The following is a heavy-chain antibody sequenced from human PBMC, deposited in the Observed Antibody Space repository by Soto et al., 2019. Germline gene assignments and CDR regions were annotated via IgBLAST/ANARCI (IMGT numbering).Heavy chain of an antibody. CDR1: GGSISSYY. D-gene: IGHD6-13*01. J-gene: IGHJ6*02. Sequence: SETLSLTCTVSGGSISSYYWSWIRQPPGKGLEWIGYIYYSGSTNYNPSLKSRVTISVDTSKNQFSLKLSSVTAADTAVYYCARDGARPIAAAGTNYYGMDVWGQGTTVTVSS. CDR2: IYYSGST. V-gene: IGHV4-59*01. CDR3: ARDGARPIAAAGTNYYGMDV.